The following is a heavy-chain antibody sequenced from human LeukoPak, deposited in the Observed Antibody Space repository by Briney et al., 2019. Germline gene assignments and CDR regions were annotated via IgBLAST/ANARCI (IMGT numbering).Heavy chain of an antibody. V-gene: IGHV3-11*04. CDR3: ARKIVVVSPFDY. Sequence: GGSLRLSSAASGFTFSDYYMSWIRQAPGKGLEWVSYISSGSTIYYADSVKGRFTISRDNAKNSLYLQMNSLRAEDTAVYYCARKIVVVSPFDYWGQGTLVTVSS. J-gene: IGHJ4*02. CDR2: ISSGSTI. D-gene: IGHD3-22*01. CDR1: GFTFSDYY.